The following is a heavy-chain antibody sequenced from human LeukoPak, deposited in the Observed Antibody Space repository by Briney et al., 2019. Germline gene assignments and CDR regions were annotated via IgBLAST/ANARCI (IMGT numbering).Heavy chain of an antibody. V-gene: IGHV4-34*01. D-gene: IGHD3-3*01. CDR3: ARVPTSNDFWSGYYLSWFDP. Sequence: PSETLSLTCAVYGGSFSGYYWSWIRQPPGKGLEWIGEINHSGSTNYNPSLKSRVTISVDTSKNQFSLKLSSVTAADTAVYYCARVPTSNDFWSGYYLSWFDPWGQGTLVTVSS. J-gene: IGHJ5*02. CDR2: INHSGST. CDR1: GGSFSGYY.